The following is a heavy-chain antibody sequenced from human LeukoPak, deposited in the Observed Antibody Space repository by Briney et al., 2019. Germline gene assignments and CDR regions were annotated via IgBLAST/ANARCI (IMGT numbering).Heavy chain of an antibody. V-gene: IGHV5-51*01. CDR1: GYSFTSYW. CDR3: ARGYCSSTSCSGTLSYYYYGMDV. J-gene: IGHJ6*02. D-gene: IGHD2-2*01. Sequence: GESLKISCKGSGYSFTSYWIGWVRQMPGKGLEWMGIIYPGDSDTRYSPSFQGQVTISADKSISTAYLQWSSLKASDTAMYYCARGYCSSTSCSGTLSYYYYGMDVWGQGTTVTVSS. CDR2: IYPGDSDT.